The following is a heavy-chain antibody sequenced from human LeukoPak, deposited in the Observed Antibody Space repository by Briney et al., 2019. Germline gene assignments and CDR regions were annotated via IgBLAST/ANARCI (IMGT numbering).Heavy chain of an antibody. J-gene: IGHJ3*02. Sequence: GASVKVSCKASGGTFSSYAISWVRQAPGQGLEWMGGIIPIFGTANYAQKFQGRVTITTDESTSTAYMGLSSLRSEDTAVYYCAIGAGRDGYDAFDIWGQGTMVTVSS. CDR2: IIPIFGTA. CDR3: AIGAGRDGYDAFDI. D-gene: IGHD5-24*01. CDR1: GGTFSSYA. V-gene: IGHV1-69*05.